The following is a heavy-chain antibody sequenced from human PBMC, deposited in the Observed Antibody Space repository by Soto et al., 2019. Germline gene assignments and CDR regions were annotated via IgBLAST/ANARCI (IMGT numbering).Heavy chain of an antibody. CDR3: TSTSDYGDYLKDAFDI. CDR1: WFTFSGSA. V-gene: IGHV3-73*01. CDR2: IRSEANSYAT. D-gene: IGHD4-17*01. Sequence: GGSLRLSCAASWFTFSGSAMHWVRQASGKGLEWVGRIRSEANSYATAYAASVKGRFTISRDDSKNTAYLQMNSLKTEDTAVYYCTSTSDYGDYLKDAFDIWGQGTMVTVSS. J-gene: IGHJ3*02.